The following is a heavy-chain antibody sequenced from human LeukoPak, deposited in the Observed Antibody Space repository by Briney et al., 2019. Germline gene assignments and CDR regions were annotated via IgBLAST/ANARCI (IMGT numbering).Heavy chain of an antibody. Sequence: SVKVSCKASGGTFSSYAISWVRQAPGQGLEWMGGIIPIFGTANYAQKFQGRVTITADESTSTAYMELSSLRSEDTAVYYCARGGYCSGGSCYSFAPHFDYWGQGTLVTVSS. J-gene: IGHJ4*02. V-gene: IGHV1-69*13. CDR2: IIPIFGTA. CDR3: ARGGYCSGGSCYSFAPHFDY. D-gene: IGHD2-15*01. CDR1: GGTFSSYA.